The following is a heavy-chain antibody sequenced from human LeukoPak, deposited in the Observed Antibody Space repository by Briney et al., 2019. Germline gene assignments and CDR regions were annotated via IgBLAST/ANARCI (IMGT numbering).Heavy chain of an antibody. CDR3: GKDYYSSGWPDAFDF. D-gene: IGHD6-19*01. J-gene: IGHJ3*01. CDR1: GFTFNNYA. CDR2: ISGGGATT. Sequence: PGGSQRPSCAASGFTFNNYAMGWVRQAPGKGLEWVSTISGGGATTYYADSMKGRFTISRDNSKNTMYLQMNSLRAEDTAVYYCGKDYYSSGWPDAFDFWGQGTVVTVSS. V-gene: IGHV3-23*01.